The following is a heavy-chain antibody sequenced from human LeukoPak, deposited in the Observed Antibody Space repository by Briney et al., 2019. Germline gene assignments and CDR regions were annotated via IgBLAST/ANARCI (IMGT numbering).Heavy chain of an antibody. D-gene: IGHD4-11*01. J-gene: IGHJ4*02. CDR1: GFTFRGYG. CDR3: AKNAAANVDYPYYFDY. Sequence: GGSLRLSCAASGFTFRGYGMSWVRQAPGKGLEWVSAIRGSGVTTYYADSVKGRFTISRDNSRTTLYLLMNSLRAEDTAVYYCAKNAAANVDYPYYFDYWGQGALVTVSS. V-gene: IGHV3-23*01. CDR2: IRGSGVTT.